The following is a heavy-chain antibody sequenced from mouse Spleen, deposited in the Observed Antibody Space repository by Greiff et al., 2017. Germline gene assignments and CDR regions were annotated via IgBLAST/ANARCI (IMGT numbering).Heavy chain of an antibody. Sequence: EVQLQQSGPGLVKPSQSLSLTCSVTGYSITSGYYWNWIRQFPGNKLEWMGYISYDGSNNYNPSLKNRISITRDTSKNQFFLKLNSVTTEDTATYYCARGASWAPFDYWGQGTTLTVSS. J-gene: IGHJ2*01. CDR2: ISYDGSN. CDR1: GYSITSGYY. CDR3: ARGASWAPFDY. D-gene: IGHD3-1*01. V-gene: IGHV3-6*01.